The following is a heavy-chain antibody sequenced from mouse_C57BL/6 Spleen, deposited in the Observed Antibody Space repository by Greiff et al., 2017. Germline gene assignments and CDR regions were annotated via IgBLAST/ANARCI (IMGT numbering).Heavy chain of an antibody. CDR1: GYTFTDYN. CDR3: ERQGPWYFDV. V-gene: IGHV1-18*01. CDR2: INPNNGGT. J-gene: IGHJ1*03. Sequence: EVQLKQSGPELVKPGASVKIPCKASGYTFTDYNMDWVKQSHGKSLEWIGDINPNNGGTIYNQKFKGKATLTVDKSSSTAYMELRSLTSEDTAVYYCERQGPWYFDVWGTGTTVTVSS.